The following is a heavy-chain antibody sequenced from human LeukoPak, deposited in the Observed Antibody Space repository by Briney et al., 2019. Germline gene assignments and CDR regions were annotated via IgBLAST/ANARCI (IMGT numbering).Heavy chain of an antibody. V-gene: IGHV4-59*01. J-gene: IGHJ4*02. CDR1: GGSISSYY. D-gene: IGHD5-18*01. CDR3: ARENGYRYDY. Sequence: TASETLSLTCTVSGGSISSYYWSWIRQPPGKGLEWIGYIYYGGSTNYNPSLKSRVTISVDTSKNQFSLKLSSVTAADTALYYCARENGYRYDYWGQGTLVTVSS. CDR2: IYYGGST.